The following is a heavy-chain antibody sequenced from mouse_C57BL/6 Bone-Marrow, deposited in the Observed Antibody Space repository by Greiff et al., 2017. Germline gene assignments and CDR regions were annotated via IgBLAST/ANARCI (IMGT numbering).Heavy chain of an antibody. CDR3: AREREYDNNYVAY. Sequence: VQLQQSGAELARPGASVKLSCKASGYTFTSYGIRWVKQRTGQGLEWIGEIYPRSGNTYYNEQFKGKATLTADKSSSTAYMELHSLTSEYSAVYFCAREREYDNNYVAYWGQGTRVTVSA. J-gene: IGHJ3*01. V-gene: IGHV1-81*01. CDR1: GYTFTSYG. D-gene: IGHD2-5*01. CDR2: IYPRSGNT.